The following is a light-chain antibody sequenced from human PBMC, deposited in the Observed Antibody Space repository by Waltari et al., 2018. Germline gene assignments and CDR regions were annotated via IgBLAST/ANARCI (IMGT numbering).Light chain of an antibody. CDR2: KAS. J-gene: IGKJ1*01. CDR1: QNINTW. Sequence: DIQMTQSPSTLSASVGDRVTITCRASQNINTWLAWYQQKPGKAPNLLIYKASSLQSGVPSSFSGSGSGTEFTLTISSLQPNDFATYYCQQYNSYSRTFGQGTKVEIK. V-gene: IGKV1-5*03. CDR3: QQYNSYSRT.